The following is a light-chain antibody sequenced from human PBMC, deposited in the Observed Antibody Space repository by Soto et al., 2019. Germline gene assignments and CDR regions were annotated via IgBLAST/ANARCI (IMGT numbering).Light chain of an antibody. J-gene: IGKJ3*01. CDR1: QGVGRY. CDR2: DAS. CDR3: QRRSNWPLT. V-gene: IGKV3-11*01. Sequence: EMVLTQSPGTLSLSPGQSATLSCRASQGVGRYLAWFQQKPGQAPRLLIYDASTRATGIPARYTGGGSGTDFTLTISSIEPEDFAVYYCQRRSNWPLTVGPATKVEIK.